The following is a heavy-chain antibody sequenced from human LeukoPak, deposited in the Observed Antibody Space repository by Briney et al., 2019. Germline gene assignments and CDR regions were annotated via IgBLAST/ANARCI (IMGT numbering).Heavy chain of an antibody. CDR1: GGSLNGHY. V-gene: IGHV4-34*01. CDR3: ARRDSSGWHNFDY. Sequence: SETLSLTCAVYGGSLNGHYWSWIRQPPGKGLEWIGEGSESGGTKFNPSLKSRVTISADTSKNQFSLKLSSVTAADTAVYYCARRDSSGWHNFDYWGQGTLVTVSS. J-gene: IGHJ4*02. CDR2: GSESGGT. D-gene: IGHD6-19*01.